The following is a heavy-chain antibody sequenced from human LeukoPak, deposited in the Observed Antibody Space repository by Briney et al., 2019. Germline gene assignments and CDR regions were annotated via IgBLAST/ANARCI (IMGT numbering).Heavy chain of an antibody. CDR1: GFIFSNYA. D-gene: IGHD6-25*01. CDR3: ARDRSGAFDY. V-gene: IGHV3-64*02. Sequence: GGSLRLSCAASGFIFSNYAMYWVRQAPGKGLESVAAISTKGGSTSYADSVKGRITISRDDSKNTLYLQMGSLTTDDMGVYFCARDRSGAFDYWGQGTLVTVSS. CDR2: ISTKGGST. J-gene: IGHJ4*02.